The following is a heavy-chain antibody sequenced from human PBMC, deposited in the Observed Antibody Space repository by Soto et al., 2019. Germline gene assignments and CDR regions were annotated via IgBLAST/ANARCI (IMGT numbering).Heavy chain of an antibody. CDR1: GYTFTSHY. CDR2: INPSGGVT. J-gene: IGHJ4*02. CDR3: ARGYSGRGAFLDS. V-gene: IGHV1-46*03. D-gene: IGHD3-22*01. Sequence: QVQLVQSGAEVKKPGASVKISCKASGYTFTSHYIHWVRQAPGQGLEWMGLINPSGGVTTYAQKFQGSIIFSSDTSTNTVSMELRSLRSENTALYFCARGYSGRGAFLDSWGQGTLVTVSS.